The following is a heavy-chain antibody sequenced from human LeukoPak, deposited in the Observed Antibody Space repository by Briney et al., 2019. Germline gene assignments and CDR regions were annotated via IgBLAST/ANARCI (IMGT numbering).Heavy chain of an antibody. CDR1: GFTFSSCG. V-gene: IGHV3-33*01. Sequence: PGGSLRLSCAASGFTFSSCGMHWVRQAPGKGLEWVAVIWYDGSNKYYADSVKGRFTISGDNSKNTLYLQMNSLRAEDTAVYYCARSDDFWSGYTDYWGQGTLVTVSS. CDR3: ARSDDFWSGYTDY. CDR2: IWYDGSNK. J-gene: IGHJ4*02. D-gene: IGHD3-3*01.